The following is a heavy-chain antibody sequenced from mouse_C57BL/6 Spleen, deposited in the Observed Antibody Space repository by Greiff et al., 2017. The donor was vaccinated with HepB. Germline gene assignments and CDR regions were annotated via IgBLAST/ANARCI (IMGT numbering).Heavy chain of an antibody. J-gene: IGHJ2*01. Sequence: QVQLQQPGAELVKPGASVKLSCKASGYTFTSYWMHWVKQRPGQGLEWIGMIHPNSGSTNYNEKFKSKATLTVDKSSSTAYMQLSSLTSEDSAVYYCGSTVVASSDYWGQGTTLTVAS. V-gene: IGHV1-64*01. CDR2: IHPNSGST. D-gene: IGHD1-1*01. CDR1: GYTFTSYW. CDR3: GSTVVASSDY.